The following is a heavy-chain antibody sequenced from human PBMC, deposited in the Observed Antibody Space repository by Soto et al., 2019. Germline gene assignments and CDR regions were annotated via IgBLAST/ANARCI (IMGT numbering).Heavy chain of an antibody. J-gene: IGHJ4*02. Sequence: GGSLRLSCAASGFTFSSYGMHWVRQAPGKGLEWVAVISYDGSNKYYADSVKGRFTISRDNSKNTLYLQMNSLRAEDTAVYYCAKNGLELRYFDWLSGHFDYWGQGTLVTVSS. V-gene: IGHV3-30*18. CDR1: GFTFSSYG. D-gene: IGHD3-9*01. CDR3: AKNGLELRYFDWLSGHFDY. CDR2: ISYDGSNK.